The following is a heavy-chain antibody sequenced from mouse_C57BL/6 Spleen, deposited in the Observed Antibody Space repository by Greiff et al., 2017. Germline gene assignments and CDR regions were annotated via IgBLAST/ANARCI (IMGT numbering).Heavy chain of an antibody. CDR1: GYSITSGYD. CDR3: ARELYWYFDV. Sequence: VQLKESGPGMVKPSQSLSLTCTVTGYSITSGYDWHWIRHFPGNTLEWMGYISYSGSTNYNPSLKSRISITHDTSKNHFFLKLNSVTTEDTATYYCARELYWYFDVWGTGTTVTVSS. V-gene: IGHV3-1*01. J-gene: IGHJ1*03. CDR2: ISYSGST.